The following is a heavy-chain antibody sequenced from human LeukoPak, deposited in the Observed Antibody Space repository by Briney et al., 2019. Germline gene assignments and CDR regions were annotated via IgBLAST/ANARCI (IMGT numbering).Heavy chain of an antibody. CDR3: AREGPTELGYCSGGSCGGLDY. Sequence: GGSLRLSCAASGFTFSSYAMHWVRQAPGKGLEGVAVISYDGSNKYYADSVKGRFTISRDNSKNTLYLQMNSLRAEDTAVYYCAREGPTELGYCSGGSCGGLDYWGQGTLVTVSS. J-gene: IGHJ4*02. CDR2: ISYDGSNK. V-gene: IGHV3-30*04. CDR1: GFTFSSYA. D-gene: IGHD2-15*01.